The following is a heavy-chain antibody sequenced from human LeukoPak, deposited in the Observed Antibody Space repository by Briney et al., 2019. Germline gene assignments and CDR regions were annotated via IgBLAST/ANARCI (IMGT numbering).Heavy chain of an antibody. CDR1: GGSFSGYY. Sequence: SETLSLTCAVYGGSFSGYYWSWIRQPPGKGLEWIGEINHSGSTNYNPSLKSRVTISVDTSKNQFSLKLSSVTAADTAVYYCARGRSRYGSGTNWFDPWGQGTLVTVSS. J-gene: IGHJ5*02. CDR3: ARGRSRYGSGTNWFDP. CDR2: INHSGST. D-gene: IGHD3-10*01. V-gene: IGHV4-34*01.